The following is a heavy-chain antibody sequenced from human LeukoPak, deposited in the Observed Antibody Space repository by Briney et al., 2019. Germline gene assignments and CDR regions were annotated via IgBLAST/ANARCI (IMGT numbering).Heavy chain of an antibody. CDR2: IWYDGNNK. V-gene: IGHV3-33*01. J-gene: IGHJ4*02. CDR3: ARDRWSSTSYNDY. D-gene: IGHD2-2*01. CDR1: GFTFSNYG. Sequence: PGGSLRLSCAASGFTFSNYGMHWVRQAPGKGLEWVAVIWYDGNNKFYGDSVKGRFTISRDNSKDTLYLQMNSLRAEDTAVYYCARDRWSSTSYNDYWGQGTLVTVSS.